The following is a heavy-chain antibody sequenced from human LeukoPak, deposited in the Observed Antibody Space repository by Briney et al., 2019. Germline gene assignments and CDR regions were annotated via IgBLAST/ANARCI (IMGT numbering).Heavy chain of an antibody. D-gene: IGHD3-3*01. J-gene: IGHJ6*03. CDR2: IIPIFGTA. Sequence: SVKVSCKASGFIFTKYGISWVRQAPGQGLEWMGGIIPIFGTANYAQKFQGRVTITADESTSTAYMELSSLRSEDTAVYYCARVRVTIFGVVISQGYYYYMDVWGKGTTVTVSS. CDR3: ARVRVTIFGVVISQGYYYYMDV. CDR1: GFIFTKYG. V-gene: IGHV1-69*13.